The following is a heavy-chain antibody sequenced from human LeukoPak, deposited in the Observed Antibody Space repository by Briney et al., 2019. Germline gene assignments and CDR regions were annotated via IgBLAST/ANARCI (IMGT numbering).Heavy chain of an antibody. CDR1: GYTFTTYA. V-gene: IGHV7-4-1*02. CDR3: ARAWQWLVIDY. J-gene: IGHJ4*02. CDR2: INTNTGNP. D-gene: IGHD6-19*01. Sequence: GASVKVSCKASGYTFTTYAMNWVRQAPGQGLEWMGWINTNTGNPTYAQGFTGRFVFSLDTSVSTAYLQISSLQAEDTAVYCCARAWQWLVIDYWGQGTLVTVSS.